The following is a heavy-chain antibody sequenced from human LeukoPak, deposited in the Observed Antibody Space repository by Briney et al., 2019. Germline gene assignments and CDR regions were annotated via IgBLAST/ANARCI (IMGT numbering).Heavy chain of an antibody. CDR2: ISGSGGST. CDR3: AKTMQFEIAAAET. CDR1: GFTVSSNY. Sequence: GGSLRLSCAASGFTVSSNYMSWVRQAPGKGLEWVSAISGSGGSTYYADSVKGRFTISRDNSKNTLYLQMNSLRAEDTAVYYCAKTMQFEIAAAETWGQGTLVTVSS. J-gene: IGHJ5*02. V-gene: IGHV3-23*01. D-gene: IGHD6-13*01.